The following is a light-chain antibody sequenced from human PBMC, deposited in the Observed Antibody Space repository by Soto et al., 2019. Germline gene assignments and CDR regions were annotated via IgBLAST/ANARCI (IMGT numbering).Light chain of an antibody. J-gene: IGKJ1*01. Sequence: EIVMTQSAATLGVSPGETATLSCRASESLSGNLAWYQQKPGQAPRLLIFRASTRATGVPARFSGRGSGTEFTLTISGLQSEDFAVYYCHQYSNWPPWTFGPGTKVDIK. CDR2: RAS. V-gene: IGKV3-15*01. CDR3: HQYSNWPPWT. CDR1: ESLSGN.